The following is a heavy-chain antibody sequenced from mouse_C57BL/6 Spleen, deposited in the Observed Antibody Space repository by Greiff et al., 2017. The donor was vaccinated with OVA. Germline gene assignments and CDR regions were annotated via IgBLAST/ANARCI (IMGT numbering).Heavy chain of an antibody. V-gene: IGHV1-18*01. Sequence: EVKLVESGPELVKPGASVKIPCKASGYTFTDYNMDWVKQSHGKSLEWIGDINPNNGGTIYNQKFKGKATLTVDKSSSTAYMELRSLTSEDTAVYYCARGGKTDYFDYWGQGTTLTVSS. CDR1: GYTFTDYN. J-gene: IGHJ2*01. CDR3: ARGGKTDYFDY. CDR2: INPNNGGT.